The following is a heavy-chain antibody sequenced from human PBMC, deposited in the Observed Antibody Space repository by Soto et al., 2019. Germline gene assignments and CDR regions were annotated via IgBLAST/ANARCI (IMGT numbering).Heavy chain of an antibody. D-gene: IGHD3-22*01. CDR3: AKNEVITMIVVVISGPFDP. CDR2: ISGSGGSE. V-gene: IGHV3-23*01. J-gene: IGHJ5*02. Sequence: GGSLRLSCAVSGFTFTSYAMTWVRQAPGKGLEWVSAISGSGGSEFYADSVKGRFTISRDNSKNTLYLQMKSLRAEDTALYYCAKNEVITMIVVVISGPFDPWGQGTLVTVSS. CDR1: GFTFTSYA.